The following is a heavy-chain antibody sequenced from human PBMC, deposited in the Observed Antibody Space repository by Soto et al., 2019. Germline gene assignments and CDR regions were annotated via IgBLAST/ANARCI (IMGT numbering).Heavy chain of an antibody. J-gene: IGHJ3*02. D-gene: IGHD1-26*01. CDR3: ATDSPPPEGGSYHQRLAFDI. V-gene: IGHV1-24*01. CDR1: GYTLTELS. Sequence: GASVKVSCKVSGYTLTELSMHWVRQAPGKGLEWMGGFDPEDGETIYAQKFQGRVTMTEDTSTDTAYMELSSLRSEDTAVYYCATDSPPPEGGSYHQRLAFDIWGQGTMVTVSS. CDR2: FDPEDGET.